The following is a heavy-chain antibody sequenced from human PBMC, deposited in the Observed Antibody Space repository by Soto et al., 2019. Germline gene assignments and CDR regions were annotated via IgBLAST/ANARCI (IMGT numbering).Heavy chain of an antibody. J-gene: IGHJ5*02. V-gene: IGHV4-31*03. CDR3: ARSIVVVPAAPGYFFDP. CDR2: IYYSGST. CDR1: GGSISSGGYY. D-gene: IGHD2-2*01. Sequence: SETLSLTCTVSGGSISSGGYYWSWIRQHPGKGLEWIGYIYYSGSTYYNPSLKSRVTISVDTSKNQFSLKLSSVTAADTAVYYCARSIVVVPAAPGYFFDPWGQGTLVTV.